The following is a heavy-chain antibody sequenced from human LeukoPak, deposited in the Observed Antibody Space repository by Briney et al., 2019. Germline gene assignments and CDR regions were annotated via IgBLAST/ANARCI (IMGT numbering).Heavy chain of an antibody. CDR1: GFTLSSYE. Sequence: PGGSLRLSCAASGFTLSSYEMNWVRQAPGKGLEWVSYISSSGGTIYYADSVKGRFTISRDNAKNSLYLQMNSLRAEDTAVYYCARDHETTVIPPYFDYWGQGTLVTVSS. J-gene: IGHJ4*02. D-gene: IGHD4-11*01. V-gene: IGHV3-48*03. CDR2: ISSSGGTI. CDR3: ARDHETTVIPPYFDY.